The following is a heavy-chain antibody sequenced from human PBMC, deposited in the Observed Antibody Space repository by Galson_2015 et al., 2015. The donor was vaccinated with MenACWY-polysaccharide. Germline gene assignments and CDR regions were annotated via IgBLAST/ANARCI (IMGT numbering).Heavy chain of an antibody. V-gene: IGHV3-7*01. CDR1: GFTFRSYW. D-gene: IGHD6-13*01. J-gene: IGHJ4*02. CDR3: ARDAGSGSWSPGPYY. CDR2: IKQDGSEK. Sequence: SLRLSCAASGFTFRSYWMSWVRQAPGKGLEWVANIKQDGSEKYYVDSVKGRFTISRDNAKNSLYLQMNSLRVEDTAVYYCARDAGSGSWSPGPYYWGQGTLVTVSS.